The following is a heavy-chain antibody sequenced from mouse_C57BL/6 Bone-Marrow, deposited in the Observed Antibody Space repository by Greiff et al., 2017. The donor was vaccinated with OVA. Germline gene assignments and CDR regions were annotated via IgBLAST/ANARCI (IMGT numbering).Heavy chain of an antibody. CDR2: IDPSDSYT. V-gene: IGHV1-50*01. CDR3: ASYDYDGWFAY. D-gene: IGHD2-4*01. Sequence: QVQLQQPGAELVKPGASVKLSCKASGYTFTSYWLQWVKQRPGPGLEWIGEIDPSDSYTNYNQKFKGKATLTVDPSSSTAYMQLSSLTSEDSAVYYCASYDYDGWFAYWGQGTLVTVSA. J-gene: IGHJ3*01. CDR1: GYTFTSYW.